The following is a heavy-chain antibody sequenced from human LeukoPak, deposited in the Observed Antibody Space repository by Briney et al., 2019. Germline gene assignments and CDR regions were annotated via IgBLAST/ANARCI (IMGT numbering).Heavy chain of an antibody. D-gene: IGHD1-26*01. CDR1: GGTFSSYA. V-gene: IGHV1-69*13. CDR2: IIPIFGTA. J-gene: IGHJ4*02. Sequence: SVKDSCKASGGTFSSYAISWVRQAPGQGLEWMGGIIPIFGTANYAQKFQGRVTITADESTGTAYMELSSLRSEDTAVYYCARELGIVGATTHVNFDYWGQGTLVTVSS. CDR3: ARELGIVGATTHVNFDY.